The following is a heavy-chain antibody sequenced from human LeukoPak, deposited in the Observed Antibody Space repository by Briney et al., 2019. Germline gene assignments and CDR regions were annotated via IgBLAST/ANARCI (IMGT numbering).Heavy chain of an antibody. CDR1: GGSISSSSSY. J-gene: IGHJ5*02. D-gene: IGHD2-15*01. V-gene: IGHV4-61*02. CDR2: FHTRGST. CDR3: ARVDGSCSGGSCPSGNWFDP. Sequence: RPSETLSLTCTVSGGSISSSSSYWSWIRQPAGKGLEWIGRFHTRGSTNYNPSLKSRVIISVDTSKNQFSLKLNSVTAADTAVYYCARVDGSCSGGSCPSGNWFDPWGQGTLVTVSS.